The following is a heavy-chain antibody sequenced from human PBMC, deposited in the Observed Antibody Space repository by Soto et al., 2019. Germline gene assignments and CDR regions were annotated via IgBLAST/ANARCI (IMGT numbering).Heavy chain of an antibody. CDR3: ISRGPDDRET. V-gene: IGHV3-72*01. J-gene: IGHJ4*02. Sequence: EVQLVESGGGLVQPGGSLRLSCAASGFTFSDHYMDWVRQAPGKGLEWVGRSRNKTKSYTTDYGASVKGRFTISRDDSKNSLNLQMNSLKTEDTAVYYCISRGPDDRETWGQGTLVTVSS. CDR1: GFTFSDHY. CDR2: SRNKTKSYTT.